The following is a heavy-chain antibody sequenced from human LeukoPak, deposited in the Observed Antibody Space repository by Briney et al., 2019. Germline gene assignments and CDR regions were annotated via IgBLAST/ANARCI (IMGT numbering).Heavy chain of an antibody. CDR2: ISSSSSTI. CDR3: AKIPNSGYDPTRDY. CDR1: GFTFSSYS. J-gene: IGHJ4*02. V-gene: IGHV3-48*01. D-gene: IGHD5-12*01. Sequence: GGSLRLSCAASGFTFSSYSMNWVRQAPGKGLEWVSYISSSSSTIYYADSVKGRFTISRDNAKNSLYLQMNSLRAEDTAVYYRAKIPNSGYDPTRDYWGQGTLVTVSS.